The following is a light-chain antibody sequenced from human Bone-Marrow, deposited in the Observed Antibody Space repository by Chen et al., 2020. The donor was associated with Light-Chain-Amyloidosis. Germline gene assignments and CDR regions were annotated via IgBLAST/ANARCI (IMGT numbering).Light chain of an antibody. V-gene: IGLV1-44*01. J-gene: IGLJ1*01. CDR3: AAWDDSLNDYV. Sequence: QSVLTQPPSASGTPGQRVAISCSGSSSNIGGRTVTWYQQLPGTAPKLLIYGNSQRPSGVSDRFSGSKSGPSASLAISGLQSEDEADYYCAAWDDSLNDYVFGTGTNVIVL. CDR1: SSNIGGRT. CDR2: GNS.